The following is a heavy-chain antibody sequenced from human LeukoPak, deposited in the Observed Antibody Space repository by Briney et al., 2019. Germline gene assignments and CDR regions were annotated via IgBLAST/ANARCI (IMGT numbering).Heavy chain of an antibody. CDR2: IKQDVSEK. V-gene: IGHV3-7*01. Sequence: GGSLRLSCAASGFTFSSYWMSWVRQAPGKWREWVANIKQDVSEKYYGDSVKGRFTISRDNAKKSLYLQMNSMRAEDPAVSCCARDGVDDYVWGSYRLYYFDYWGQGTLVTVSS. D-gene: IGHD3-16*02. J-gene: IGHJ4*02. CDR3: ARDGVDDYVWGSYRLYYFDY. CDR1: GFTFSSYW.